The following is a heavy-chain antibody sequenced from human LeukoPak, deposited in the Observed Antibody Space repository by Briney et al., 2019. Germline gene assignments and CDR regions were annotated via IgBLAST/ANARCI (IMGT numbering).Heavy chain of an antibody. Sequence: KTGGSLRLSCAASGFTFNNAWMSWVRQAPGKGLEWVSYISSSGSTIYYADSVKGRFTISRDNAKNSLYLQMNSLRAEDTAVYYCARDKGKYGMDVWGQGTTVTVSS. CDR3: ARDKGKYGMDV. CDR1: GFTFNNAW. J-gene: IGHJ6*02. CDR2: ISSSGSTI. V-gene: IGHV3-11*04.